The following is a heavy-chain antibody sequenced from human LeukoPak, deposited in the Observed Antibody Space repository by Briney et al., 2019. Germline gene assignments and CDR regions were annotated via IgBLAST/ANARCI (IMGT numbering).Heavy chain of an antibody. CDR2: INPNTGVT. CDR3: TRGARAAWYTQDY. D-gene: IGHD2-2*02. V-gene: IGHV1-2*02. Sequence: ASVKVSCKASGYTFTAYYMHWVRQAPGQGLEWMGWINPNTGVTNYARNFQGRVTMTRDTSISTAYMDLSRLRSDDTAVFYCTRGARAAWYTQDYWGQGTLVTVSS. J-gene: IGHJ4*02. CDR1: GYTFTAYY.